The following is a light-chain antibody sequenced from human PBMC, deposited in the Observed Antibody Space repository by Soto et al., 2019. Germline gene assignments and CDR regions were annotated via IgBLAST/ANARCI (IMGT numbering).Light chain of an antibody. J-gene: IGKJ4*01. Sequence: EVLLTQSPVSLSLSPGERATLSCRASQTFRGLLAWYQQKPGQAPRLLIYDASTRATGIPARFSGSGSGTDFTLTISRLEPEDFAVYYCQQYGSSPLTFGGGTKVDI. CDR2: DAS. CDR1: QTFRGL. CDR3: QQYGSSPLT. V-gene: IGKV3-20*01.